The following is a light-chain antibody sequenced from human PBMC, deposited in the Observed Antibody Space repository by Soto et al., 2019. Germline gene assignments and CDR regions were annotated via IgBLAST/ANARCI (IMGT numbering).Light chain of an antibody. CDR3: AGWDDSLSGVV. CDR1: SSSIGTHY. J-gene: IGLJ2*01. V-gene: IGLV1-47*02. CDR2: IDN. Sequence: QSVLTQPPSVSAAPGQRVSISCSGSSSSIGTHYVYWYQQLPGTAPKLLIFIDNQRPSGVPDRFSASKSGTSASLAITGLRSEDEADYYCAGWDDSLSGVVFGGGTKLTVL.